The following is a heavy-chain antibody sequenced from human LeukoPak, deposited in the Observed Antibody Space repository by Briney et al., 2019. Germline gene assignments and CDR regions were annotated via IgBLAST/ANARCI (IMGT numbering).Heavy chain of an antibody. D-gene: IGHD6-19*01. J-gene: IGHJ5*02. V-gene: IGHV1-2*02. Sequence: ASVKVSCKASGYIFTGYYMHWVRQAPGQGLEWMGWINPNSGGTNYAQKFQGRVTMTRDTSISAAYMELSRLRSDDTAVYYCARISGWYGWFDPWGQGTLVTVSS. CDR1: GYIFTGYY. CDR2: INPNSGGT. CDR3: ARISGWYGWFDP.